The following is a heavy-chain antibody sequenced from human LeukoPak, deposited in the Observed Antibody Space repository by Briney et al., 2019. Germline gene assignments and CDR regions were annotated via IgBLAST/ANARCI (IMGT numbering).Heavy chain of an antibody. J-gene: IGHJ5*02. CDR1: GYSFTSYW. CDR3: ARQGFSARQMNWFDP. D-gene: IGHD6-6*01. V-gene: IGHV5-51*01. Sequence: GESLKISCKGSGYSFTSYWIGWVRPMPGKGLEWMGFVYPGDSDTRYNPSFEGQVTISADKSITTVYLQWSSLKASDTAMYYCARQGFSARQMNWFDPWGQGTLVTVSS. CDR2: VYPGDSDT.